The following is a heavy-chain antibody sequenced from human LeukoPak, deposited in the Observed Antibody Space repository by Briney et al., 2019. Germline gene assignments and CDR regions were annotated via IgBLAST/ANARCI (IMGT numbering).Heavy chain of an antibody. CDR1: GSSISSDYF. D-gene: IGHD3-16*01. J-gene: IGHJ3*02. CDR2: IYHSGTT. Sequence: PSETLSLTCTVSGSSISSDYFWGWIRQPPGKGLEWIGSIYHSGTTNYNPSLKSRVTISVDTSKNQFSLKLSSVTAADTAVYYCARGRLTSHAFDIWGQGTMVTVSS. CDR3: ARGRLTSHAFDI. V-gene: IGHV4-38-2*02.